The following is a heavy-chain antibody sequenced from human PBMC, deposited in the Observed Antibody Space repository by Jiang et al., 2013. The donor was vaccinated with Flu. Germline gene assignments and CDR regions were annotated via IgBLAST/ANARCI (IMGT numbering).Heavy chain of an antibody. Sequence: GAEVKKPGASAKVSCKASGYTFTGYYMHWVRQAPGQGLEWMGWINPNSGGTNYAQKFQGWVTMTRDTSISTAYMELSRLRSDDTAVYYCARDLSPYCSSTSCCTGYGMDVWGQGTTVTVSS. CDR2: INPNSGGT. CDR3: ARDLSPYCSSTSCCTGYGMDV. V-gene: IGHV1-2*04. CDR1: GYTFTGYY. D-gene: IGHD2-2*01. J-gene: IGHJ6*02.